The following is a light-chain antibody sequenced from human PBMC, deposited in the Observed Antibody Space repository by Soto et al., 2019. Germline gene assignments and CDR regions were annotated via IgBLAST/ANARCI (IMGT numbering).Light chain of an antibody. CDR1: QSISGY. J-gene: IGKJ2*01. CDR2: AAS. CDR3: QQTYSTPRT. Sequence: DIQMTQSPSSLSASAGDRVTITCRASQSISGYLNWYQHKPGEAPKVLIYAASSLQGGVPSRFSGSGSGTDFTLTITSLQPEDFATYYCQQTYSTPRTFGQGTKLEIK. V-gene: IGKV1-39*01.